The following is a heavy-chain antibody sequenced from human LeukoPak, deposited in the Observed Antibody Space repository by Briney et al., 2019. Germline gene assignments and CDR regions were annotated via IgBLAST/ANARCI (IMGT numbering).Heavy chain of an antibody. CDR1: GGSISGYY. J-gene: IGHJ4*02. Sequence: SETLSLTCTVSGGSISGYYWSWIRQPPGKGLEWIGYIYYSGSTNYNPSLKSRVTISVDTSKNQFSLKLSSVTAADTAVYYCARVESPYYYDSSGYQYFDYWGQGTLVTVSS. V-gene: IGHV4-59*01. D-gene: IGHD3-22*01. CDR2: IYYSGST. CDR3: ARVESPYYYDSSGYQYFDY.